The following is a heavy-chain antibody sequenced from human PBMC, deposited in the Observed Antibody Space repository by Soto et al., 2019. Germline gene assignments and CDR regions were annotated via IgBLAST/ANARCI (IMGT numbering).Heavy chain of an antibody. CDR3: ARALYYYDSSGYYRDLGWFDP. V-gene: IGHV3-11*01. CDR1: GFTFSDYY. Sequence: GGSLKRYCADPGFTFSDYYMSWIRQAPGKGLEWVSYISSSGSTIYYADSVKGRFTISRDNAKNSLYLQMNSLRAEDTAVYYCARALYYYDSSGYYRDLGWFDPWGQGTLVTVSS. D-gene: IGHD3-22*01. CDR2: ISSSGSTI. J-gene: IGHJ5*02.